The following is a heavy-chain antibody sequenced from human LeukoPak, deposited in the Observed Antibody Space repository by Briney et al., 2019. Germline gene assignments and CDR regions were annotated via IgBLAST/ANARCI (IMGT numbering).Heavy chain of an antibody. J-gene: IGHJ4*02. Sequence: GGSLRLACAASGFTFSSYGMHWVRQAPGKGLEWVAVISYDGSNKYYADSVKGRFTISRDNSKNTLYLQMNSLRAEDTAVYYCAKEYCSSTSCSSFDYWGQGTLVTVSS. CDR1: GFTFSSYG. CDR2: ISYDGSNK. CDR3: AKEYCSSTSCSSFDY. V-gene: IGHV3-30*18. D-gene: IGHD2-2*01.